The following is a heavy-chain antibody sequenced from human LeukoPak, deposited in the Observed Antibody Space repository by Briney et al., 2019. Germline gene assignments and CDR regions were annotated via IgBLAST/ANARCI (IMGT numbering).Heavy chain of an antibody. D-gene: IGHD3-9*01. CDR2: ISAYNGNT. CDR3: GRGARSGQYFDWLQPFDS. CDR1: GYTFTSYG. J-gene: IGHJ4*02. Sequence: ASVKVSCKASGYTFTSYGISWVRQAPGQGLEWMGWISAYNGNTNYAQKLQGRVTMTTDTSTSTAYMELRSLRADDTAVYYCGRGARSGQYFDWLQPFDSRGQETLVTVSS. V-gene: IGHV1-18*01.